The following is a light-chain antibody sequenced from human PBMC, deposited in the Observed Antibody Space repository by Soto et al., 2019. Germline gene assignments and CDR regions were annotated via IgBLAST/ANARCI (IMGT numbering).Light chain of an antibody. Sequence: VMTQSPATLSVSPGERATLSCRASQSVSSRLAWYQQKPGQPPRLLIYGTSTRATGIPARFSGSGSGTEFTLTISSLQSEDFAVYYCQQYFEWPPMTFGQGTKVDIK. CDR2: GTS. J-gene: IGKJ1*01. CDR3: QQYFEWPPMT. V-gene: IGKV3-15*01. CDR1: QSVSSR.